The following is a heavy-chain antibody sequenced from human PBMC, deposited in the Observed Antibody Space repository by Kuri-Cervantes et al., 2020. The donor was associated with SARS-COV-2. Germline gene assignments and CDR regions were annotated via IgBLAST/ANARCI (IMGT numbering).Heavy chain of an antibody. Sequence: GESLKISCAASGFTFDDYGMSWVRQAPGKGLEWVSGINWNGGSTGYADSVKGRFTISRDNAKNSLYLQMNSLRAEDTAVYYCARSPGGSGGYSSSWYLYWGQGTLVTVSS. CDR2: INWNGGST. CDR3: ARSPGGSGGYSSSWYLY. D-gene: IGHD6-13*01. J-gene: IGHJ4*02. CDR1: GFTFDDYG. V-gene: IGHV3-20*04.